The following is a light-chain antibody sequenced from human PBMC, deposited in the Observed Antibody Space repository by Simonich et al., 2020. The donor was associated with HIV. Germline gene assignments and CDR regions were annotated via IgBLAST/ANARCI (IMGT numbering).Light chain of an antibody. CDR1: SASIASNY. Sequence: NFMLTQPHSVSESPGKTITISCTRSSASIASNYVQWYQQRPGRAPTTVIYEDNQRPAGVPDRFSGSIDSSSNSASLTISGLKTEDEADYYCQSYDSSNHVVFGGGTKLTVL. J-gene: IGLJ2*01. CDR3: QSYDSSNHVV. CDR2: EDN. V-gene: IGLV6-57*03.